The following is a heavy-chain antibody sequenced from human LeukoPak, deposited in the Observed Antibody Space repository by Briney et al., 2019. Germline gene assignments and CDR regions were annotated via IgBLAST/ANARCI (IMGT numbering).Heavy chain of an antibody. CDR2: IKRDGNEK. CDR1: GFTFSSYW. J-gene: IGHJ4*02. D-gene: IGHD3-10*01. Sequence: PGGSLRLSCAASGFTFSSYWMNWVRQAPGKGLEWVANIKRDGNEKNYVDSVKGRFSISRDNAKNSLYLQMDSLRAEDTAVYYCAKEGAYPIITYVYWGQGALVTVSS. CDR3: AKEGAYPIITYVY. V-gene: IGHV3-7*01.